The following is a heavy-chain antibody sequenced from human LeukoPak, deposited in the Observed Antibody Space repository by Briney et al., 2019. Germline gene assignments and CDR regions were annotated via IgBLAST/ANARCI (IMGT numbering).Heavy chain of an antibody. CDR3: ARGDYRSGWHLGEEGEY. Sequence: SQTLSLTCTVSGGSISSGGYYWSWIRQHPGKGLEWIGYIYYSGSTYYNPSLKSRVTISVDTSKNQFSLKLSSVTAADTAVYYCARGDYRSGWHLGEEGEYWGQGTLVTVSS. D-gene: IGHD3-16*01. V-gene: IGHV4-31*03. J-gene: IGHJ4*02. CDR2: IYYSGST. CDR1: GGSISSGGYY.